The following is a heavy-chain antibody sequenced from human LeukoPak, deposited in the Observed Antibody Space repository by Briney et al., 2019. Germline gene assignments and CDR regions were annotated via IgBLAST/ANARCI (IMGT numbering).Heavy chain of an antibody. Sequence: SETLSLTCTVSGGSISSGSHYWGWIRQPPGKGLEWIGSIYYSGSTYYNPSLKSRVTISVDTSKNQFSLKLSSVTAADTAVYYCARDASDWNYYFDYWGQGTLVTVSS. CDR1: GGSISSGSHY. CDR2: IYYSGST. D-gene: IGHD1-7*01. CDR3: ARDASDWNYYFDY. J-gene: IGHJ4*02. V-gene: IGHV4-39*07.